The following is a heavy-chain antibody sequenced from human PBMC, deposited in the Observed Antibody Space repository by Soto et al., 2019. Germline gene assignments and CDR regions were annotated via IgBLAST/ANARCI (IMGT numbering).Heavy chain of an antibody. CDR1: VGSISSTSYY. J-gene: IGHJ4*02. Sequence: PWETLSLTCTFSVGSISSTSYYCGWFRQPPGKGLEWIGTTFYSGSTYYNPSLKSRVTVSADTSKNQLSLRLNSVTAADTALYYCPRIGDPYYFDYWGQGTLVNVSS. V-gene: IGHV4-39*01. CDR3: PRIGDPYYFDY. CDR2: TFYSGST.